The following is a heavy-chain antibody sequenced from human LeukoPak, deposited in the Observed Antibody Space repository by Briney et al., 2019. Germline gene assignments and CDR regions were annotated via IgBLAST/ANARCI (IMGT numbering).Heavy chain of an antibody. CDR3: AREGRSGSGSYYNGFDY. D-gene: IGHD3-10*01. Sequence: ASVKVSCKASGYTFTGYYMHWVRQAPGQGLEWMGWINPNSGGTNYAQKFQGRVTMTRDTSISTAYMELSRLRSDDTAVYYCAREGRSGSGSYYNGFDYWGQGTLVTVAS. CDR1: GYTFTGYY. CDR2: INPNSGGT. J-gene: IGHJ4*02. V-gene: IGHV1-2*02.